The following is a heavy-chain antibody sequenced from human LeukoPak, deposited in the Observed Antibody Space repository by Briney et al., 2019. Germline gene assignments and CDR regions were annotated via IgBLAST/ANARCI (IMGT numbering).Heavy chain of an antibody. CDR3: ARNLKRFLEWYYGMDV. D-gene: IGHD3-3*01. Sequence: PGGSLRLSCAASGFTFSSYGMHWVRQAPGKGLEWVAVIWYDGSNKYYADSVKGRFTISRDNSKNTLYLQMNSLRAEDTAVYYCARNLKRFLEWYYGMDVWGQGTTVTVSS. CDR1: GFTFSSYG. CDR2: IWYDGSNK. V-gene: IGHV3-30*19. J-gene: IGHJ6*02.